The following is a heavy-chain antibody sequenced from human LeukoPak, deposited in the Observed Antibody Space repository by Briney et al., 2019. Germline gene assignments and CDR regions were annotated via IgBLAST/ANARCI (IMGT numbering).Heavy chain of an antibody. CDR2: IWYDGSNK. Sequence: GRSLRLSCVASGFTFRSHAMHWVRQAPGKGLEWVAVIWYDGSNKYYAESVKGRFTISRDNSKNTLYVQMNSLRVEDTAVYYCARDLGYYGSGSAFDIRGQGTMVTVSS. D-gene: IGHD3-10*01. CDR3: ARDLGYYGSGSAFDI. CDR1: GFTFRSHA. V-gene: IGHV3-33*01. J-gene: IGHJ3*02.